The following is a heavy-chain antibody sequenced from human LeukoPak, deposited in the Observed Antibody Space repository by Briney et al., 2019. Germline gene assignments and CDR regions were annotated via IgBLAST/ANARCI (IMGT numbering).Heavy chain of an antibody. CDR3: ARVSLYYYGSGTQVWFDY. Sequence: GGSLRLSCAASGFTFSSYGMHWVRQAPGKGLEWVSFIRSDGSNKYYADSVKGRFTISRDNSKNTLYLQVNSLRAEDTAVYYCARVSLYYYGSGTQVWFDYWGQGTLVTVSS. CDR2: IRSDGSNK. J-gene: IGHJ4*02. V-gene: IGHV3-30*02. CDR1: GFTFSSYG. D-gene: IGHD3-10*01.